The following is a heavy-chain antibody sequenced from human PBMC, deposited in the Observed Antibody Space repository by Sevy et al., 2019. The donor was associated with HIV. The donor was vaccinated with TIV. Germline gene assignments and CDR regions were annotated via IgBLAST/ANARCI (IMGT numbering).Heavy chain of an antibody. J-gene: IGHJ6*02. Sequence: GGSLRLSCAASGLTLSSCGMHWARQAPGKGLEWVAVISYVGSNKYYAESVKGRFTISRDTSKNTLYLQMNSLRAEDTAVYYCAKDFTGFYGMDVWGQGTTVTVSS. V-gene: IGHV3-30*18. D-gene: IGHD3-9*01. CDR1: GLTLSSCG. CDR2: ISYVGSNK. CDR3: AKDFTGFYGMDV.